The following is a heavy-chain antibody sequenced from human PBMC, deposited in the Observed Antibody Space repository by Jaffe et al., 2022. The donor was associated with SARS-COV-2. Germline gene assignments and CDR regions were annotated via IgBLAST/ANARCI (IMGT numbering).Heavy chain of an antibody. CDR1: GGSISNYY. D-gene: IGHD5-12*01. CDR3: ARVYSGYDLFYYYYYMDV. Sequence: QVQLQESGPGLVKPSETLSLTCTVSGGSISNYYWSWMRQPPGKGLEWIGYIYYSGSTNYKPSLKSRVTISLDTSKNQFSLKLSSVTAADTAVYYCARVYSGYDLFYYYYYMDVWGKGTTVTVSS. J-gene: IGHJ6*03. V-gene: IGHV4-59*01. CDR2: IYYSGST.